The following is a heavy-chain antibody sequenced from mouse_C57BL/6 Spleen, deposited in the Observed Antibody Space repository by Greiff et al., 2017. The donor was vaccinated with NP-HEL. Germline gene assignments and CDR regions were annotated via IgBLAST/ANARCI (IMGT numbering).Heavy chain of an antibody. Sequence: QVQLQQPGTDLVKPGASVKLSCKASGYTFTSYWMHWVKQRPGQGLEWIGNINPSNGGTNYNEKFKSKATLTVDKSSSTAYMQLSSLTSEDSAVYYCARDWNYYYAMDDWGKGTSVTVSS. CDR3: ARDWNYYYAMDD. CDR2: INPSNGGT. V-gene: IGHV1-53*01. J-gene: IGHJ4*01. CDR1: GYTFTSYW. D-gene: IGHD4-1*01.